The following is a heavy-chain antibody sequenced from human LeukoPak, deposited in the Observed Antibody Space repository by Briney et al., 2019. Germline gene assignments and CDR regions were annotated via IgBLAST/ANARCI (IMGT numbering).Heavy chain of an antibody. Sequence: SETLSLTCTVSGGSISSYYWSWIRQPPGKGLEWIGSIYYSGSTYYNPSLKSRVTISVDTSKNQFSLKLSSVTAADTAVYYCATPSSGYYYFSHLYAFDIWGQGTMVTVSS. V-gene: IGHV4-39*07. D-gene: IGHD3-22*01. J-gene: IGHJ3*02. CDR2: IYYSGST. CDR3: ATPSSGYYYFSHLYAFDI. CDR1: GGSISSYY.